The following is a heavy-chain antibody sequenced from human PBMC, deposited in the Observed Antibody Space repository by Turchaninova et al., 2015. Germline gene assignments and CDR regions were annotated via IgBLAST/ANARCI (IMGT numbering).Heavy chain of an antibody. Sequence: QLVQSGAAGKKPGATVQVSGPACGYTIPGYHMHWVRQAPGQGLEWMGWINPNSGDTNYEQKFQGRVTMTRDTSISTAYMELSRLRSDDTAVYYCARSRGDFYYYMDVWGKGTTVTVSS. V-gene: IGHV1-2*02. CDR1: GYTIPGYH. CDR2: INPNSGDT. J-gene: IGHJ6*03. D-gene: IGHD4-17*01. CDR3: ARSRGDFYYYMDV.